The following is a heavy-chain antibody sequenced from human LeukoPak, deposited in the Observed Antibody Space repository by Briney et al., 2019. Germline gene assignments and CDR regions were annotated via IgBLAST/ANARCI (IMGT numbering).Heavy chain of an antibody. CDR3: ARDKKLMYYYGPTIIGAPGY. Sequence: ASLKGSCKASGYTFTSDYMHWVRQAPGQGLEWMGIINPIGGSTSYAQKFQGRVTMTRDTSTSTVYMELSSLRSEDTAVYYCARDKKLMYYYGPTIIGAPGYWGQGTLVTVSS. J-gene: IGHJ4*02. CDR1: GYTFTSDY. V-gene: IGHV1-46*01. CDR2: INPIGGST. D-gene: IGHD3-10*01.